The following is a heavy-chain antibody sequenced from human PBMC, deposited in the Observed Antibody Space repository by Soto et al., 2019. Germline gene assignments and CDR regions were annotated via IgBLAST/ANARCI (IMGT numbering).Heavy chain of an antibody. Sequence: GGSLRLSCAGSGFTFSDYYMSWIRPAPGQGLEWVSYMSSSGVTVFYADSVKGRFTISRDNAKNSLYLQMYSLRDEDSAVYYCASNTISAAGADYYGLDVWGQGTTVTVYS. D-gene: IGHD6-13*01. J-gene: IGHJ6*02. V-gene: IGHV3-11*01. CDR2: MSSSGVTV. CDR1: GFTFSDYY. CDR3: ASNTISAAGADYYGLDV.